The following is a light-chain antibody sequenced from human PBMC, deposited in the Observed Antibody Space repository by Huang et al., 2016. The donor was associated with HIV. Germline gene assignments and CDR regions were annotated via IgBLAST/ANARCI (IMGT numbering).Light chain of an antibody. Sequence: EIVMTQSPATLSVSPGERATLSCRASQSVNNNLAWYQQKPGQAPRLLIYGVSTRATAVAARFSGSGSGTEFTLTISGLQSEDSAVYYCQQYDNWPPFTFGQGTKLEIK. V-gene: IGKV3-15*01. J-gene: IGKJ2*01. CDR3: QQYDNWPPFT. CDR1: QSVNNN. CDR2: GVS.